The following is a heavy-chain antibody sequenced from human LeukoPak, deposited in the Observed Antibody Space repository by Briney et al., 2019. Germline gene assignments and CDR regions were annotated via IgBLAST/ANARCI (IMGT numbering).Heavy chain of an antibody. CDR3: ARQTGSGLFILP. D-gene: IGHD3/OR15-3a*01. CDR1: GGSISSSNW. Sequence: SETLPLTCAVSGGSISSSNWWSWVRQPPGKGLEWIGEIYHSGSTNYNPSLKSRVTISVDKSKNQFSLKLSSVTAADTAVYYCARQTGSGLFILPGGQGTLVTVSS. V-gene: IGHV4-4*02. CDR2: IYHSGST. J-gene: IGHJ4*02.